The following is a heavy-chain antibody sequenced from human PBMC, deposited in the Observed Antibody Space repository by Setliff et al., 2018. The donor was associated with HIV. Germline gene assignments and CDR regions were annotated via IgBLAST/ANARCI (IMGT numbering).Heavy chain of an antibody. Sequence: LRLSCAASGFTFSTYGLNWVRQAPGKGLEWISYINNDSGTIYYADSVRGRFTISRDNARDSLYLQMNSLRADDTGVYYCVRDTTSGWMLTSWGQGTLVTVSS. CDR3: VRDTTSGWMLTS. CDR2: INNDSGTI. J-gene: IGHJ4*02. CDR1: GFTFSTYG. D-gene: IGHD2-2*01. V-gene: IGHV3-48*04.